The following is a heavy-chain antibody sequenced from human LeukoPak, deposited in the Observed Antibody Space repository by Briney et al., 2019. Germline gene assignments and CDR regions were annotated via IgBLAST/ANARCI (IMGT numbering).Heavy chain of an antibody. CDR3: ARDRTIFGLVTSPYFDY. D-gene: IGHD3/OR15-3a*01. J-gene: IGHJ4*02. CDR2: IFYSDST. CDR1: GGSISSSSYY. Sequence: SETLSLTCTVSGGSISSSSYYWGWTRQPPGRGLEGIGSIFYSDSTNNNPSHKMRVTISVDTSKNQFTLKLNSVTAADTAVDYCARDRTIFGLVTSPYFDYWGQGTLVTVSS. V-gene: IGHV4-39*06.